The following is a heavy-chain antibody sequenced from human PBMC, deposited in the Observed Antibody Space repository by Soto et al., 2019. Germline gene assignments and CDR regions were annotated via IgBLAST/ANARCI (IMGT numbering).Heavy chain of an antibody. Sequence: PGGSLRLSCAASGFTFSSYGMHWVRQAPGKGLEWVAVISYDGSNKYYADSVKGRFTISRDNSKNTLYLQMNSLRAEDTAVYYCAKDSQQPNYYYYGMDVWGQGTTVTVSS. V-gene: IGHV3-30*18. CDR2: ISYDGSNK. CDR3: AKDSQQPNYYYYGMDV. J-gene: IGHJ6*02. CDR1: GFTFSSYG. D-gene: IGHD6-13*01.